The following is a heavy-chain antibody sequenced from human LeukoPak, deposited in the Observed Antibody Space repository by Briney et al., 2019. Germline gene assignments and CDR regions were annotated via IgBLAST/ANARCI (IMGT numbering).Heavy chain of an antibody. CDR1: GSTFAVSP. J-gene: IGHJ2*01. CDR3: VTKTTVTYYWYFDL. Sequence: GGSLRLSCAASGSTFAVSPMSWVRQAPGKGLEWVSAIGANGFDTYYADSVKGRFTMSRDNSKDTLYLQMDSLRAEDTAVYYCVTKTTVTYYWYFDLWGRGALVTVSS. D-gene: IGHD4-17*01. V-gene: IGHV3-23*01. CDR2: IGANGFDT.